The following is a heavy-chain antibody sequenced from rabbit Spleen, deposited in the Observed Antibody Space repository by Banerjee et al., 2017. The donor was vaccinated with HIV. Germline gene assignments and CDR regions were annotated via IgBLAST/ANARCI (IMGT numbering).Heavy chain of an antibody. CDR3: ARDSGSSFSSYGMDL. CDR1: GFSFSSILW. CDR2: IDTGSSGFT. V-gene: IGHV1S40*01. Sequence: QSLEESGGDLVKPGASLTLTCTASGFSFSSILWICWVRQAPGEGLEWIACIDTGSSGFTYCASWAKGRFTISKTSSTTVTLQMTSLTAADTATYFCARDSGSSFSSYGMDLWGPGTLVTVS. D-gene: IGHD8-1*01. J-gene: IGHJ6*01.